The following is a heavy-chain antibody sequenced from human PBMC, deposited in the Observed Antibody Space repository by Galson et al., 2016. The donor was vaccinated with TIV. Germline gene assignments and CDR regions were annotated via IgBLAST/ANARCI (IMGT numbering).Heavy chain of an antibody. V-gene: IGHV3-7*01. CDR2: IKKDGSEK. D-gene: IGHD3-16*01. J-gene: IGHJ3*02. Sequence: SLRLSCAASGFTFSTYWMSWVRQAPGKGLEWVANIKKDGSEKYYVDSAKGRFTISRDNAKNSLYLQMNSLRAEETAVYYCAREGAAFDIWGQGTMVTVSS. CDR3: AREGAAFDI. CDR1: GFTFSTYW.